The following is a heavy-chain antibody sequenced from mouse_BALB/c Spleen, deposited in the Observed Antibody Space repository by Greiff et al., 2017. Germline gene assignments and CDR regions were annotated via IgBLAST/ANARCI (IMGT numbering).Heavy chain of an antibody. Sequence: EVHLVESGGGLVQPGGSRKLSCAASGFTFSSFGMHWVRQAPEKGLEWVAYISSGSSTIYYADTVKGRFTISRDNPKNTLFLQMTSLRSEDTAMYYCARSNGYWYFDVWGAGTTVTVSS. CDR1: GFTFSSFG. CDR3: ARSNGYWYFDV. V-gene: IGHV5-17*02. J-gene: IGHJ1*01. D-gene: IGHD1-1*02. CDR2: ISSGSSTI.